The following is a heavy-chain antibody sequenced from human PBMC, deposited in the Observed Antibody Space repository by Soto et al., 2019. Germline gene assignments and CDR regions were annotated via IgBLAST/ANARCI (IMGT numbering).Heavy chain of an antibody. CDR3: ASGIQLWLRRINNGYSG. J-gene: IGHJ4*02. CDR1: GGTFSTYA. Sequence: QVQLVQSGAEVKKPESSVKVSCKAPGGTFSTYAISWVRQAPGQGLEWMGGIIPMFGTANYAQRFQDRVTITADESTNTVYRELRSLRSEDTAVYFCASGIQLWLRRINNGYSGWGQGTLVTVSS. CDR2: IIPMFGTA. V-gene: IGHV1-69*12. D-gene: IGHD5-18*01.